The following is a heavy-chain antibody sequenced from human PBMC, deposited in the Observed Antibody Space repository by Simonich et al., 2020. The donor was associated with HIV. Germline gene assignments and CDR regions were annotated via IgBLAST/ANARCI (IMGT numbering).Heavy chain of an antibody. Sequence: EVQLVESGGGLVQPGRSLRLSCAASGFTFDDYAMNWVRQAPGKGLEWVSGISWNSGSIGYADSVKGRFTISRDNAKNSLYLQMNSLRAEDMALYDCAKDRYSSSSGSFDYWGQGTLVTVSS. J-gene: IGHJ4*02. CDR1: GFTFDDYA. CDR3: AKDRYSSSSGSFDY. V-gene: IGHV3-9*03. CDR2: ISWNSGSI. D-gene: IGHD6-6*01.